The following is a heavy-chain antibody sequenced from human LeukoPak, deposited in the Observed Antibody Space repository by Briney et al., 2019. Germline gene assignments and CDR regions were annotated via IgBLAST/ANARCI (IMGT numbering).Heavy chain of an antibody. CDR1: GGSFSGYY. J-gene: IGHJ6*03. Sequence: SETLSLTCAVYGGSFSGYYWSWIRQPPGKGLEWIGEINHSGSTNYNPSLKSRVTISVDTSKNQFSLKLSSVTAADTAVYYCARHRRYYYDSSGYYSHYYYYYMDVWGKGTTVTISS. V-gene: IGHV4-34*01. CDR3: ARHRRYYYDSSGYYSHYYYYYMDV. D-gene: IGHD3-22*01. CDR2: INHSGST.